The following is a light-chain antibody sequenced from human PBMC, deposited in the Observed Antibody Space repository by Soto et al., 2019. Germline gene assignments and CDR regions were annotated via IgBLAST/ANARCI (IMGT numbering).Light chain of an antibody. V-gene: IGKV1-5*03. CDR1: QSISSW. J-gene: IGKJ1*01. Sequence: IQMTQYPSSLSASVGDRVTITCRASQSISSWLAWYQQKPGKAPKLLIYKASSLESGVPSRFSGSGSGTEFTLTISSLQPDDFATYYCQQYNSYSWTFGQGAKV. CDR3: QQYNSYSWT. CDR2: KAS.